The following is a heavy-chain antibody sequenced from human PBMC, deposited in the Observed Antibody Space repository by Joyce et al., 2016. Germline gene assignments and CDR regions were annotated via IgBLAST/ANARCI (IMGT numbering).Heavy chain of an antibody. CDR1: GFRFSSYS. CDR2: LSSSSSYI. Sequence: EVQLVESGGGLVKPGGSLRLSCAASGFRFSSYSMSWVRQAPGKGLELVSSLSSSSSYIKYTDSVKGRFTISRDNAKNSLYLQMNSLRVEDTAVYYCARSSYTNGIFDYWGQGTLVTVSS. V-gene: IGHV3-21*01. CDR3: ARSSYTNGIFDY. D-gene: IGHD2-8*01. J-gene: IGHJ4*02.